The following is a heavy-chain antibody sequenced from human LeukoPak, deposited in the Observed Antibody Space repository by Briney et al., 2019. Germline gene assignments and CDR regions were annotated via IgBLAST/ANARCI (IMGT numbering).Heavy chain of an antibody. J-gene: IGHJ5*02. D-gene: IGHD6-6*01. CDR2: IYYSGST. V-gene: IGHV4-39*01. Sequence: SETLSLTCTVSGGSFRSSSYYWGWIRQTPGKGLEWIGCIYYSGSTYYNPSLKSRVTISVDTSENQFSLKLSSVTAADTAVYYCASYSSSSSFFWFDPWGQGTLVTVSS. CDR3: ASYSSSSSFFWFDP. CDR1: GGSFRSSSYY.